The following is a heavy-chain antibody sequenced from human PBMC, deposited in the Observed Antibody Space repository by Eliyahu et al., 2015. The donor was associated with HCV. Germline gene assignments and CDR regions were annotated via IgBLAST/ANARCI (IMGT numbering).Heavy chain of an antibody. CDR3: ARGAWFGSGWYEGGFDY. Sequence: QVQLVESGGGVVQPGRSLRLSCXASXFXSSNYVMXWVRQAPGKGLEWVAVISYDGSIKNYADSVKGRFTISRDNSKNTLYLQMNSLRPKDTAVYYCARGAWFGSGWYEGGFDYWGQGTLVTVSS. V-gene: IGHV3-30-3*01. CDR1: XFXSSNYV. D-gene: IGHD6-19*01. J-gene: IGHJ4*02. CDR2: ISYDGSIK.